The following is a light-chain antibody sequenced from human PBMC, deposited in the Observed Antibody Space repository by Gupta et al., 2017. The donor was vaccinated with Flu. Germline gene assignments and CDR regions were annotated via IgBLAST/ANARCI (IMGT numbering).Light chain of an antibody. CDR3: AVYRGSGSWV. CDR2: STN. CDR1: SGSVSTSSN. J-gene: IGLJ3*02. Sequence: QTVVTQEPSFSVSPGGTVTLTCGLSSGSVSTSSNPSWYQQTPGQAPRTLIYSTNTRSAGVPDRFSGSIRGNKAALTITGAQADDESDYYCAVYRGSGSWVFGGGTKLTVL. V-gene: IGLV8-61*01.